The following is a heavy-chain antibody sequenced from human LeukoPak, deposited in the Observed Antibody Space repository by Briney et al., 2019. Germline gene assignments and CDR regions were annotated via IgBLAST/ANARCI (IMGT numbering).Heavy chain of an antibody. Sequence: GGSLRLSCAASGFSLSRYWMHWVRQSPGTGPVWVSYIDNDGTHATYADSVRGRFTVSRDNAKNMLYLQMNGLRAEDTAVYYCTRGGFDHNMDVWGKGTTVT. J-gene: IGHJ6*03. CDR1: GFSLSRYW. CDR2: IDNDGTHA. CDR3: TRGGFDHNMDV. D-gene: IGHD3-9*01. V-gene: IGHV3-74*01.